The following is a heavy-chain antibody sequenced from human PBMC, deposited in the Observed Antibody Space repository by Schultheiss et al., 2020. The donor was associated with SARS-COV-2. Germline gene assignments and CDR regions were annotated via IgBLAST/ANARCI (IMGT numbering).Heavy chain of an antibody. CDR1: GSSITGFF. Sequence: SETLSLTCSVSGSSITGFFWTWIRQTPGKGLDPIGNIYFTGITKYNPSLRSRVTISIDTSKNQFSLRLGSVTAADTAVYFCARATRVENLFSVRGGSFDFWGRGALVTSPQ. V-gene: IGHV4-59*01. J-gene: IGHJ4*02. D-gene: IGHD5-24*01. CDR2: IYFTGIT. CDR3: ARATRVENLFSVRGGSFDF.